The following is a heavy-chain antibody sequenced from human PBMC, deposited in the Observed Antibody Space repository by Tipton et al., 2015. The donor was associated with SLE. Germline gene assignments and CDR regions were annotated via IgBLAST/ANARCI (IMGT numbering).Heavy chain of an antibody. J-gene: IGHJ4*02. CDR1: GGSFSGFY. CDR3: ARLLGPQEGVQGVINEVDY. D-gene: IGHD3-10*01. CDR2: INHSGGT. Sequence: TLFLTCAVYGGSFSGFYWNWIRQPPGKGLEWIGEINHSGGTNYNPSLKSRFSISLDTSKNHFSLKLSSVTAADTAVYYCARLLGPQEGVQGVINEVDYWGQVTLVTVSS. V-gene: IGHV4-34*01.